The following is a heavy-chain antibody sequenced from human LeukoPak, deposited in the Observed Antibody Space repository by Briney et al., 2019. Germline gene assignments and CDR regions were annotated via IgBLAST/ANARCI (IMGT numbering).Heavy chain of an antibody. V-gene: IGHV3-23*01. J-gene: IGHJ6*04. Sequence: GGSLRLSCAASGFTFSSYSMSWVRQAPGKGLEWVSVISGNGGDTFYADSVKGRFTISRDNAKNSLYLQMNSLRAEDTAVYYCAELGITMIGGVWGKGTTVTISS. CDR1: GFTFSSYS. CDR3: AELGITMIGGV. CDR2: ISGNGGDT. D-gene: IGHD3-10*02.